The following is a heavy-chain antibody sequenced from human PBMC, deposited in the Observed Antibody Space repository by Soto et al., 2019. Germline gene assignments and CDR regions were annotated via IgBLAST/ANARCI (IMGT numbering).Heavy chain of an antibody. J-gene: IGHJ6*02. CDR2: IYQSGSA. Sequence: SETLSLTCTVSGGSITSGGYSWSWIRQSPGQGLEWIGYIYQSGSAFYNPSFKTRATILVDRSKNQYSLNLTSVTAADAAVYYCARAFYGVDLWGQGTTVTVSS. CDR3: ARAFYGVDL. V-gene: IGHV4-30-2*06. CDR1: GGSITSGGYS.